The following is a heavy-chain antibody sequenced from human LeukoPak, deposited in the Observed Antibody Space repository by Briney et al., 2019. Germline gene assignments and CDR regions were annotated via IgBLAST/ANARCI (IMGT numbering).Heavy chain of an antibody. D-gene: IGHD3-9*01. V-gene: IGHV4-39*01. CDR1: GGSITTSGDY. J-gene: IGHJ4*02. Sequence: SETLSLTCTVSGGSITTSGDYWNWIRQPPGKGLEWIGNMYFTGTTYYNPSLKSRVTISIDTSKNQFFLKLTSVTAADTAVYYCARSLRYGRVDYWGQGSLVSVPS. CDR2: MYFTGTT. CDR3: ARSLRYGRVDY.